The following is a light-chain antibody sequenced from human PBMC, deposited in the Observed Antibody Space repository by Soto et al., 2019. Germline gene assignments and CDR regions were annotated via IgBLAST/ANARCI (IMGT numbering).Light chain of an antibody. V-gene: IGKV3-20*01. Sequence: EIVLTQSPGTLSLSPGERATLSCRASQSVSNNYLAWYQQKPGQTPRLLIYGASSRATGIPDRFSGSGSGTDFTLTISRLEPEDFAVYYCQQYSRSPNAFGQGTKLEIK. CDR2: GAS. CDR1: QSVSNNY. CDR3: QQYSRSPNA. J-gene: IGKJ2*01.